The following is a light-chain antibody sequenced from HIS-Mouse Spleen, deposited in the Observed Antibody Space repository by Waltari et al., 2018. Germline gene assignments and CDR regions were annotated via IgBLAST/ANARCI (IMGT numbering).Light chain of an antibody. Sequence: QSALTQPASVSGSPGQSITISCTGTSSDVGSYNLVSWYQQHPGKAPKLMIYEGSKRHSGFSNRVSGSKSGNTASLTISGLQAEDEADYYCCSYAGSSTWVFGGGTKLTVL. V-gene: IGLV2-23*01. CDR1: SSDVGSYNL. J-gene: IGLJ3*02. CDR2: EGS. CDR3: CSYAGSSTWV.